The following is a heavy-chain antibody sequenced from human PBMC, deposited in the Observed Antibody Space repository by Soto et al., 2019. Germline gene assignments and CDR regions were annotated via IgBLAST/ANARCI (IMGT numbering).Heavy chain of an antibody. V-gene: IGHV3-30-3*01. CDR3: ARHKRDLRFLEWSYYFDY. CDR1: GFTFSSYA. CDR2: ISYDGSNK. J-gene: IGHJ4*02. Sequence: QVQLVESGGGVVQPGRSLRLSCAASGFTFSSYAIHWVRQAPGKGLEWVALISYDGSNKYYADSVKGRFTISRDNSKNTLYLQMNSLRAEDTAVYYCARHKRDLRFLEWSYYFDYWGQGILVTVSS. D-gene: IGHD3-3*01.